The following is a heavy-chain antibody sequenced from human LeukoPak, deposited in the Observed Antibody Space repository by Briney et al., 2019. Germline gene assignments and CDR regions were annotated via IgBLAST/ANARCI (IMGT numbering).Heavy chain of an antibody. D-gene: IGHD3-3*01. CDR1: GFTFSSYS. V-gene: IGHV3-21*01. Sequence: PGGSLRLSCAASGFTFSSYSMNWVRQAPGKGLEWVSSISSSSSYIYYADSVKGRFTISRDNAKNSLYLQMNSLRAEDTAVYYCAKNLQLYGQVTFDIWGQGTMVTVSS. CDR2: ISSSSSYI. CDR3: AKNLQLYGQVTFDI. J-gene: IGHJ3*02.